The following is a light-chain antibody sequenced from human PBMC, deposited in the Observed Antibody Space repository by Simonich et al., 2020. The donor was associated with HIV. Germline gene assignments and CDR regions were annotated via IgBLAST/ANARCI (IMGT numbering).Light chain of an antibody. V-gene: IGKV4-1*01. CDR2: WAS. CDR3: QQYHSTPLT. CDR1: QSVLYSSNNKHD. Sequence: DIVMTQSPDSLAVSLGERATLKCKSSQSVLYSSNNKHDFAWYQQKPGQPPKLLIYWASTRESGVPDRFSGSGSGTDFTLTISSLHAEDVAVYYCQQYHSTPLTFGGGTKVDIK. J-gene: IGKJ4*01.